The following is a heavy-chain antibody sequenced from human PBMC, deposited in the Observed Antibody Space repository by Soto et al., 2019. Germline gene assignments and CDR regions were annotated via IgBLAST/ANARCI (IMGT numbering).Heavy chain of an antibody. Sequence: SVKVSCKASGGTFSSYTISWVRQAPGQGLEWMGRIIPILGIANYAQKFQGRVTITADKSTSTANMELSSLRSEDTAVYYCARGGAGIAVAGMYYYYGMDVWGQGTTVTVSS. V-gene: IGHV1-69*02. D-gene: IGHD6-19*01. J-gene: IGHJ6*02. CDR1: GGTFSSYT. CDR2: IIPILGIA. CDR3: ARGGAGIAVAGMYYYYGMDV.